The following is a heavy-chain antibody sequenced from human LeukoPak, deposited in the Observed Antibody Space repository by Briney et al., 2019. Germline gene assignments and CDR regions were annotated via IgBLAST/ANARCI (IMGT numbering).Heavy chain of an antibody. J-gene: IGHJ4*02. D-gene: IGHD5-24*01. CDR1: GFTFSSYG. Sequence: GGSLRLSCAASGFTFSSYGMHWVRQAPGKGLEWVAVISYDGSNKYYTDSVKGRFTISRDNSKNTLYLQMNSLRAEDTAVYYCAKDDRDGYTTLPNDYWGQGTLVTVSS. V-gene: IGHV3-30*18. CDR2: ISYDGSNK. CDR3: AKDDRDGYTTLPNDY.